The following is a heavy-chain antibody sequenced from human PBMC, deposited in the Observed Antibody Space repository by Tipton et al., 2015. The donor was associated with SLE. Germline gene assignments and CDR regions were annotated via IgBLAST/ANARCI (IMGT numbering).Heavy chain of an antibody. CDR1: GYTFINNG. J-gene: IGHJ4*02. CDR3: ARVRVDTAMGVFDF. Sequence: QSGPEVKKPGASVKVSCKAGGYTFINNGISWVRQAPGQGLEWMGWISTENGNTKYAQKFQGRVTMTTDTSTSTAYMELRSLRSDDTAVYYCARVRVDTAMGVFDFWGQGTLVTVSS. V-gene: IGHV1-18*01. D-gene: IGHD5-18*01. CDR2: ISTENGNT.